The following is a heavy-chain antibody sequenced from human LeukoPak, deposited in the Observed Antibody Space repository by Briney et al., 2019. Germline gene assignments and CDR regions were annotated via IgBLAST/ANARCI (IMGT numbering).Heavy chain of an antibody. V-gene: IGHV3-23*01. J-gene: IGHJ6*03. CDR3: AKSSGGVHYFYYMDV. D-gene: IGHD3-10*01. CDR1: GFNFNNYA. Sequence: PGGSLRLSCAASGFNFNNYAMSWVRQAPGKGLEWVSAVSKSGESTDYADSVKGRFTISRDSSKSTLYVEMNSLRADDTAVYYCAKSSGGVHYFYYMDVWGKGTTVTVSS. CDR2: VSKSGEST.